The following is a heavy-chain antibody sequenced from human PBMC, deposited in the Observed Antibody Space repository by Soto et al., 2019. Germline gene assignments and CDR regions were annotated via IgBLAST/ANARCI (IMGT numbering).Heavy chain of an antibody. Sequence: ASVKVSCKASGYSFTSYGISWVRQAPGQGLEWMGWISAYNGNTNYAQKLQGRVTMTTDTSTSTAYMELRSLRSDDTAVYYCARDLGIADRTLIHMDVWGQGTTVTVSS. D-gene: IGHD6-13*01. V-gene: IGHV1-18*01. CDR2: ISAYNGNT. J-gene: IGHJ6*02. CDR1: GYSFTSYG. CDR3: ARDLGIADRTLIHMDV.